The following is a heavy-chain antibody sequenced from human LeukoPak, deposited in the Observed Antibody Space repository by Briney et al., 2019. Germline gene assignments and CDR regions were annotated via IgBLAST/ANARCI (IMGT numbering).Heavy chain of an antibody. Sequence: SETLSLTCTVSGGSISSLYWSWIRQPPGKGLEWIGHIYYTGSTNYRPSLKSRVTISVDTSKNQFSLKLTSVTAADTAVYYRARSTVRGACDYWGQGTLVTVSS. CDR1: GGSISSLY. V-gene: IGHV4-59*11. J-gene: IGHJ4*02. CDR3: ARSTVRGACDY. CDR2: IYYTGST. D-gene: IGHD3-10*01.